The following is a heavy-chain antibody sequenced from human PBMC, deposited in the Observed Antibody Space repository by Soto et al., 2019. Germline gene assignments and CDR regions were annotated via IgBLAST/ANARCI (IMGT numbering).Heavy chain of an antibody. V-gene: IGHV3-33*08. D-gene: IGHD3-10*01. CDR1: GFTFSSYG. J-gene: IGHJ4*02. CDR2: IWHDGTNK. CDR3: FGNLFWRGY. Sequence: QVHLVESGGGVVQPGRSLRLSCAASGFTFSSYGMHWVRQAPGKGLEWVALIWHDGTNKKYAEAVEGRFTISRDNSKNTLYLRMNSLRADDTGFYYCFGNLFWRGYWGQGTLVTVSS.